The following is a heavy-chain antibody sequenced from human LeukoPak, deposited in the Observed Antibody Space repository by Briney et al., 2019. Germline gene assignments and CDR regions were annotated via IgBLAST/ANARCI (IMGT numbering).Heavy chain of an antibody. CDR1: GFIFSSYG. CDR3: AELGITMIGGV. CDR2: ISGSGGST. J-gene: IGHJ6*04. D-gene: IGHD3-10*02. V-gene: IGHV3-23*01. Sequence: GGSLRLSCAASGFIFSSYGMSWVRQAPGKGLEWVSAISGSGGSTYYADSVKGRFTISRDNAKNSLYLQMNSLRAEDTAVYYCAELGITMIGGVWGKGTTVTISS.